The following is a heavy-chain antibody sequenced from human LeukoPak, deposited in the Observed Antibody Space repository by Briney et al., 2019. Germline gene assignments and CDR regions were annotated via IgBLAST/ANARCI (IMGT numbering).Heavy chain of an antibody. D-gene: IGHD3-22*01. J-gene: IGHJ3*02. CDR2: ISNDGSNK. CDR1: GITIRSYA. V-gene: IGHV3-30*04. Sequence: PLRFSCADSGITIRSYAMHWLRQAPGKVLQKRAVISNDGSNKYYADSVKGRFTISRDNSMNTLYLQMNSLRAEDTAVYYCARGVRYYYDSRNAFDIWGQGTMVTVSS. CDR3: ARGVRYYYDSRNAFDI.